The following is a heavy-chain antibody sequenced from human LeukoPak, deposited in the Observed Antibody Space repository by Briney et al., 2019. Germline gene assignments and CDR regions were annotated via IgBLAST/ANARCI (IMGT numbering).Heavy chain of an antibody. J-gene: IGHJ4*02. CDR1: GFTFGDYA. Sequence: GGSLRLSCTASGFTFGDYAMSWVRQAPGKGLEWVGFIRSKAYGGTTEYAASVKGRFTISRDDSKSIAYLQMNSLKTEDTAVYYCTRDGLRQYSSGWHGYWGQGTLVTVSS. CDR3: TRDGLRQYSSGWHGY. D-gene: IGHD6-19*01. CDR2: IRSKAYGGTT. V-gene: IGHV3-49*04.